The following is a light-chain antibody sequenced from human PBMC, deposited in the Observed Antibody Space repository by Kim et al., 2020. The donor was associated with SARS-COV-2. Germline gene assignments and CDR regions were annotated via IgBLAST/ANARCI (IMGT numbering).Light chain of an antibody. Sequence: SPRESAPLSCRATQIVITYFPCYPHKPAQAPRLLLFGASTTATGIPARFSGSGSETEFTLTISSLQSEDFAVYYCQQYNNWPKITFGQGTRLEIK. CDR2: GAS. J-gene: IGKJ5*01. V-gene: IGKV3-15*01. CDR1: QIVITY. CDR3: QQYNNWPKIT.